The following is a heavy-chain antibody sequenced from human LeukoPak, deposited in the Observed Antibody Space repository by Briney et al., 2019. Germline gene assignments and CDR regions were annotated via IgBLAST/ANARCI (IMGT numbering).Heavy chain of an antibody. Sequence: SETLSLTCTVSGYSISSGYYWGWIRQPPGKGLEWIGSIYHSGSTYYNPSLKSRGTISVDTSKNQFSLKLSSVTAADTAVYYCASGSWYTLDYWGQGTLVTVSS. V-gene: IGHV4-38-2*02. CDR2: IYHSGST. J-gene: IGHJ4*02. CDR1: GYSISSGYY. CDR3: ASGSWYTLDY. D-gene: IGHD2-2*02.